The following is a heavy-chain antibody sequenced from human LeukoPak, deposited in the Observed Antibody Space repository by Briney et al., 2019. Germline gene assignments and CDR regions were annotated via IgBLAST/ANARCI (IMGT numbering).Heavy chain of an antibody. CDR2: ISHSGST. V-gene: IGHV4-4*02. J-gene: IGHJ2*01. CDR3: ARDSPAYCSGGNCYNWYFDL. CDR1: GDSITNRNW. Sequence: PSETLSLTCAVSGDSITNRNWWNWVRQPPGKGLEWIGEISHSGSTNYNPSLKSRVPISVDKSKNEFSLNLSSVTAADTAVYYCARDSPAYCSGGNCYNWYFDLWGRGTLVSVSS. D-gene: IGHD2-15*01.